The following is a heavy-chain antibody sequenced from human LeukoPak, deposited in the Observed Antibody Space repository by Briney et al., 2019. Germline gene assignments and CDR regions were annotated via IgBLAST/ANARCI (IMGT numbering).Heavy chain of an antibody. CDR3: AREELRLGDY. V-gene: IGHV6-1*01. D-gene: IGHD1-7*01. CDR1: GGSVSSSSAA. CDR2: TYYRSKWYN. Sequence: SQTLSLTCVISGGSVSSSSAAWNWIRQPPSRGLEWLGRTYYRSKWYNEYTLSVQGRITINADTSKNQFSLQLNSGTPEDTAVYYCAREELRLGDYWGQGILVTVSS. J-gene: IGHJ4*02.